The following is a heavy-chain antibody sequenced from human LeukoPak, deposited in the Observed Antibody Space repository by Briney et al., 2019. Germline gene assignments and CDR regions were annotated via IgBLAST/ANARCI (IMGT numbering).Heavy chain of an antibody. V-gene: IGHV3-21*04. CDR1: GFTFNNYI. Sequence: PGGSLRLSCAASGFTFNNYIMNWVRQAPGKGLEWVSSISSSSDYIYYADSVKGRFTISRDNAKNSLYLQMNSLRAEDMALYYCAKDTEFGWEQKTAAFDIWGQGTMVTVSS. D-gene: IGHD1-26*01. CDR2: ISSSSDYI. J-gene: IGHJ3*02. CDR3: AKDTEFGWEQKTAAFDI.